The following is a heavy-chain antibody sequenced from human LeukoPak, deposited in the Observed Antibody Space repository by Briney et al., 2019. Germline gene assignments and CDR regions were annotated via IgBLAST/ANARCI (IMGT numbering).Heavy chain of an antibody. J-gene: IGHJ5*02. CDR2: MNPNSGNT. CDR1: GYTFTSYD. D-gene: IGHD2-2*01. Sequence: GASVKVSCKASGYTFTSYDINWVRQATGQGLEWMGWMNPNSGNTGYAQKFQGRVTMTRNTSISTAYMELSSLRSEDTAVYYCARGGLGYCSSTSCPNWFDPWGQGTLVTVSS. V-gene: IGHV1-8*01. CDR3: ARGGLGYCSSTSCPNWFDP.